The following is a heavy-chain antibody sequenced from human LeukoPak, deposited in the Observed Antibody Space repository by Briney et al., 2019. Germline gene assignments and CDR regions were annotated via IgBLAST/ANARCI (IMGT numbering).Heavy chain of an antibody. CDR3: ANEYYDSSGYYYTLDY. CDR1: GFTFSNYA. J-gene: IGHJ4*02. CDR2: ISGNGVST. V-gene: IGHV3-23*01. D-gene: IGHD3-22*01. Sequence: PGGSLRLSCAGSGFTFSNYAMSWVRQAPGKGLEWVSAISGNGVSTYYTDSVKGRFTISRDNSKNTLYLQMNSLRAEDTAVYYCANEYYDSSGYYYTLDYWGQGTLVTVSS.